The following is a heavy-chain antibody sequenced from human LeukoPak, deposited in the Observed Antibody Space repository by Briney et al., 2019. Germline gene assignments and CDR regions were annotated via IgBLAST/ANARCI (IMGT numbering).Heavy chain of an antibody. CDR1: GFTFSSCA. Sequence: PGGSLGLSCAASGFTFSSCAMNWVRQAPGKGLEWVSSISGSGASTYDADSVKGRFTISRDNSKNTLYLQMNSLRAEDTAIYYCAKDRYGDYSFDSWGQGTLVTVSS. J-gene: IGHJ4*02. V-gene: IGHV3-23*01. D-gene: IGHD4-17*01. CDR3: AKDRYGDYSFDS. CDR2: ISGSGAST.